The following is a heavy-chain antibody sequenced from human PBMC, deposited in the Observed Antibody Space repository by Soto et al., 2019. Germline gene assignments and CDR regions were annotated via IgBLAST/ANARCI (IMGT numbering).Heavy chain of an antibody. CDR3: AKRGTRVSPRKIDY. V-gene: IGHV3-23*01. D-gene: IGHD1-26*01. CDR1: GFTLNTYA. J-gene: IGHJ4*02. Sequence: GGSLRLSCAASGFTLNTYAMSWVRQAPGKGLEWVSAISYSGDTTYYSDSVKGRFTISRDTSKNTLFLQMNSLRADDTALYYCAKRGTRVSPRKIDYWGQGTLVTVSS. CDR2: ISYSGDTT.